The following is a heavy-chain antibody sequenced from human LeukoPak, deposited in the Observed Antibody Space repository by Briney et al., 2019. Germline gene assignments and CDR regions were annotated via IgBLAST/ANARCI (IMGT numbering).Heavy chain of an antibody. V-gene: IGHV3-21*01. D-gene: IGHD2-15*01. CDR2: NSSSSSYI. CDR3: ARVGYCSGGSCYLIHAFDI. Sequence: GGSLRLSCAASGFTFSSYSMNWVRQAPGKGLEWVSSNSSSSSYIYYADSVKGRFTISRDNAKNSLYLQMNSLRAEDTAVYYCARVGYCSGGSCYLIHAFDIWGQGTMVTVSS. J-gene: IGHJ3*02. CDR1: GFTFSSYS.